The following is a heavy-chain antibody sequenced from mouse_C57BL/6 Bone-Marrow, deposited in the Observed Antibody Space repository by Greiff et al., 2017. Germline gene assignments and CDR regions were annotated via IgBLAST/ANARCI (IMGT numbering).Heavy chain of an antibody. CDR3: ARGYDYDYAMDY. V-gene: IGHV1-39*01. CDR2: INPNYGTT. J-gene: IGHJ4*01. Sequence: LVKPGASVKISCKASGYSFTDYNMYWVKQSNGKSLEWIGVINPNYGTTSYNQKFKGKATLTVDQSSSTAYMQLNSLTSEDSAVYYCARGYDYDYAMDYWGQGTSVTVSS. CDR1: GYSFTDYN. D-gene: IGHD2-4*01.